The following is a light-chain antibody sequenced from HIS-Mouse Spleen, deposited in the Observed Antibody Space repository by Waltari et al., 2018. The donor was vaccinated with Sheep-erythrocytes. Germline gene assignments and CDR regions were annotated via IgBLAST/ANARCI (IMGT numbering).Light chain of an antibody. J-gene: IGLJ3*02. CDR2: EGS. Sequence: LTQPASVSGSPGQSITISCTGTSSDVGSYNLVSWYQQHPGKAPKLMIYEGSKRPSGVSNRFSASKSGNPASLTISGLQAEDEADYYCCSYAGSSTPWVFGGGTKLTVL. V-gene: IGLV2-23*01. CDR1: SSDVGSYNL. CDR3: CSYAGSSTPWV.